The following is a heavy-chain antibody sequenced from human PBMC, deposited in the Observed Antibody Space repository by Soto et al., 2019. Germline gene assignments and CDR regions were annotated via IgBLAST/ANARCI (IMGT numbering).Heavy chain of an antibody. V-gene: IGHV1-46*01. J-gene: IGHJ5*02. CDR2: INPSGGST. D-gene: IGHD6-19*01. Sequence: QVQLVQSGAEVKKPGASVKVSCKASGYTFTSYYMHWVRQAPGQGLEWMGIINPSGGSTSYAQKFQGRVNMTSDTTTSTVDMELSSLRSEDTAVYYCARGAAVAPDWFDPWGQGTLVIVSS. CDR3: ARGAAVAPDWFDP. CDR1: GYTFTSYY.